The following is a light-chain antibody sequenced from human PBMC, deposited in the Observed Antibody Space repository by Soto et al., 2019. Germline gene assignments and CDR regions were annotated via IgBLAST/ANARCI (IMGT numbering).Light chain of an antibody. CDR2: AAS. V-gene: IGKV1-27*01. Sequence: ESHMTQSPSSRSSSVVDIVTITCRASQGISNYLAWYQQKPGKVPKLLIYAASTLQSGVPSRFSGSGSGTDFTLTISSLQPEDVATYYCQQSYSTPITFGQGTRLEIK. CDR1: QGISNY. CDR3: QQSYSTPIT. J-gene: IGKJ5*01.